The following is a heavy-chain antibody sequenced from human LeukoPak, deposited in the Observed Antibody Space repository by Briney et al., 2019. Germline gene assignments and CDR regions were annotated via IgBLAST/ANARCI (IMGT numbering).Heavy chain of an antibody. CDR2: ISYDGSNK. CDR1: GFTFSSYG. CDR3: AKDLGTYYYGSGFDY. Sequence: GGSLRLSCAASGFTFSSYGMHWVRQAPGKGLEWVAVISYDGSNKYYADSVKGRFTISRDNPKNTLYLQMNSLRAEDTAVYYCAKDLGTYYYGSGFDYWGQGTLVTVSS. D-gene: IGHD3-10*01. V-gene: IGHV3-30*18. J-gene: IGHJ4*02.